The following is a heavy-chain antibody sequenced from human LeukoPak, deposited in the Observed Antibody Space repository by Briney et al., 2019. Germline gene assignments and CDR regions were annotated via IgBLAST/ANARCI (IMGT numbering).Heavy chain of an antibody. D-gene: IGHD2-21*02. CDR3: ARTYCGGACYSRYYYYMDV. CDR1: GGSITGFY. CDR2: VNQSGST. Sequence: PSETLALTCAVYGGSITGFYWSWARQPPGKGLEWIGEVNQSGSTYYSPSLKSRLTISVDTSKNQFSLRLRSVTAADTAVYYCARTYCGGACYSRYYYYMDVWGKGTTVTVSS. J-gene: IGHJ6*03. V-gene: IGHV4-34*01.